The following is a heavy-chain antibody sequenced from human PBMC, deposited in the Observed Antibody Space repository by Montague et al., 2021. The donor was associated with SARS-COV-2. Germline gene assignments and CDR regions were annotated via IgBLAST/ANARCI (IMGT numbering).Heavy chain of an antibody. V-gene: IGHV6-1*01. Sequence: CAISGDSVSSNSATWNWVRQSPSRGLEWLGRTYYRSKWYNDYAVSVRGRVTINPDTSKNQFSLQLSSVTPEDTATYYCTSGREGNYNVMDVWGQGTTVTVSS. J-gene: IGHJ6*02. CDR2: TYYRSKWYN. D-gene: IGHD1-1*01. CDR1: GDSVSSNSAT. CDR3: TSGREGNYNVMDV.